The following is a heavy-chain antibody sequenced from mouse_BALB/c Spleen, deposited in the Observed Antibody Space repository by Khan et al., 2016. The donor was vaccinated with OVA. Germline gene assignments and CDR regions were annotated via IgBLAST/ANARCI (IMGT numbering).Heavy chain of an antibody. CDR1: GYTFTDYV. CDR2: IYPGSDST. D-gene: IGHD4-1*01. Sequence: QVQLQQSGPELVKPGASVKMSCKASGYTFTDYVMNWVKQRNGQGLEWIGQIYPGSDSTYYNEKFKGKATLTADRSSSTAYMQLSNLTSEDSADYFCGRAGWDVFAYWGQGTLVTVSA. CDR3: GRAGWDVFAY. J-gene: IGHJ3*01. V-gene: IGHV1-77*01.